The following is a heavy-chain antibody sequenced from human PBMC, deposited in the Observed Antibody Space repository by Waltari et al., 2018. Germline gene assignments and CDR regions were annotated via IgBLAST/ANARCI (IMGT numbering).Heavy chain of an antibody. CDR2: INTSGST. CDR1: GGSISSGTYH. D-gene: IGHD3-16*01. Sequence: VQLQESGPGLGKPSQTLSLNCTFSGGSISSGTYHWSWIRQPAGKGLEWIGYINTSGSTNYNPSLRSRVTISLDTSKNQFSLKLSSVTAADTAVYYCAREDGLRSDYWGQGSLVTVSS. V-gene: IGHV4-61*09. J-gene: IGHJ4*02. CDR3: AREDGLRSDY.